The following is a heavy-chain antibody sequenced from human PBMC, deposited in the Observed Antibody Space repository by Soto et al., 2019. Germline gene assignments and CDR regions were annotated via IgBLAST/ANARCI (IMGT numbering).Heavy chain of an antibody. CDR3: TTDRWHSSSSIAPTSVFDY. D-gene: IGHD6-6*01. Sequence: GGSLRLSCAASGFTFSNAWMSWVRQAPGKGLEWVGRIKSKTDGGTTDYAAPVKGRFTISRDDSKNTLYLQMNSLKTEDTAVYYCTTDRWHSSSSIAPTSVFDYWGQGTLVTVSS. J-gene: IGHJ4*02. CDR1: GFTFSNAW. CDR2: IKSKTDGGTT. V-gene: IGHV3-15*01.